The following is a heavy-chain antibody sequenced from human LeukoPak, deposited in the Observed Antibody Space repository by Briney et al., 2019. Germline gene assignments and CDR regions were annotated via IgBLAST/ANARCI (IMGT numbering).Heavy chain of an antibody. CDR1: GFTVSSNY. Sequence: PGGSLRLSCAASGFTVSSNYMSWVRQAPGKGLEWVSVIYSGGSTYYAGSVKGRFTISRDNSKNTLYLQMNSLRAEDTAVYYCARDRGGYDSFDYWGQGTLVTVSS. CDR3: ARDRGGYDSFDY. D-gene: IGHD5-12*01. J-gene: IGHJ4*02. V-gene: IGHV3-53*01. CDR2: IYSGGST.